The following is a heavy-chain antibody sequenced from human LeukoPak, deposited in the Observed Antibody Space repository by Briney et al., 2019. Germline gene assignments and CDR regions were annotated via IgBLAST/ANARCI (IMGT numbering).Heavy chain of an antibody. CDR3: ARGDFWSGAPTD. CDR2: IYYTGRA. Sequence: PSETLSLTCTVSGGSISRYYWSWIRQPPGTGLEWIGYIYYTGRADYNPSLKSRVSMSVDTSKNQFPLRVNSMTAADTAVYYCARGDFWSGAPTDWGQGTLVTVSS. V-gene: IGHV4-59*01. J-gene: IGHJ4*02. CDR1: GGSISRYY. D-gene: IGHD3-3*01.